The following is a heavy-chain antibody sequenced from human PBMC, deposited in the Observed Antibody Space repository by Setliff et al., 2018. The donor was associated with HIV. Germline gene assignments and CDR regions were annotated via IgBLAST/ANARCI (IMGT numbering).Heavy chain of an antibody. J-gene: IGHJ4*02. Sequence: SGTLCLTCTVSGVSISSTNYFWGWIRQPPGKGLEWIGTIYYHGSTYYNPSLKSRVTISIDTSKNQFSLQLTSVTAADTAVYYCVNPSGAMGDFDSWGQGTLVTVSS. CDR2: IYYHGST. CDR3: VNPSGAMGDFDS. V-gene: IGHV4-39*01. D-gene: IGHD3-16*01. CDR1: GVSISSTNYF.